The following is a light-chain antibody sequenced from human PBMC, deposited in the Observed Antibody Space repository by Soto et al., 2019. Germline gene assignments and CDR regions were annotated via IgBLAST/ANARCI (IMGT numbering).Light chain of an antibody. Sequence: QPVLTQPPSVSGASGQRVTISCTGSSSNIGAGYDVHWYQQLPGTAPKLLIYGNSNRPSGVPDRFSGSKSGTSASLAITGLQAEDEADYYCQSYDSSLSVVFGGGTKLTVL. CDR1: SSNIGAGYD. V-gene: IGLV1-40*01. J-gene: IGLJ2*01. CDR2: GNS. CDR3: QSYDSSLSVV.